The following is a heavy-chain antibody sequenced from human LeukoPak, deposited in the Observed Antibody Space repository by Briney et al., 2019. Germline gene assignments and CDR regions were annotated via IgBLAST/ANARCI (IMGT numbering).Heavy chain of an antibody. CDR2: ISGSGGST. V-gene: IGHV3-23*01. CDR1: GFTFSSYA. Sequence: GGSLRLSCAASGFTFSSYAMSWVRQAPGEWLEWVSAISGSGGSTYYADSVKGRFTISRDNSKNTLYLQMISLRAEDTAVYYCAKSHNSSGAFDIWGQGTMVTVSS. J-gene: IGHJ3*02. D-gene: IGHD3-22*01. CDR3: AKSHNSSGAFDI.